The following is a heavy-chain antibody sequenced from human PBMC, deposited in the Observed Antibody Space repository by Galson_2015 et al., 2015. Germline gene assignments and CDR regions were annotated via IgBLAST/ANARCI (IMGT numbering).Heavy chain of an antibody. CDR2: IKSKTDGGTT. CDR1: GFTFSNAW. J-gene: IGHJ4*02. CDR3: TTFPMVRGVIWFDY. Sequence: SLRLSCAASGFTFSNAWMSWVRQAPGKGLEWVGRIKSKTDGGTTDYAAPVKGRFTISRDDSKNTLYLQMNSLKTEDTAVYYCTTFPMVRGVIWFDYWGQGTLVTVSS. V-gene: IGHV3-15*01. D-gene: IGHD3-10*01.